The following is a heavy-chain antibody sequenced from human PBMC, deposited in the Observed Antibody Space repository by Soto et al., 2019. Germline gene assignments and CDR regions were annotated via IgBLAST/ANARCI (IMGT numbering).Heavy chain of an antibody. D-gene: IGHD6-13*01. Sequence: ASVKVSCKASGYTFTSYAMHWVRQAPGQRLEWMGWINAGNGNTKYSQKFQGRVTITRDTSASTAYMELSSLRSEDTAVYYCASPSSYIAAAGRWYFQHWGQGTLVTVSS. V-gene: IGHV1-3*01. CDR1: GYTFTSYA. J-gene: IGHJ1*01. CDR2: INAGNGNT. CDR3: ASPSSYIAAAGRWYFQH.